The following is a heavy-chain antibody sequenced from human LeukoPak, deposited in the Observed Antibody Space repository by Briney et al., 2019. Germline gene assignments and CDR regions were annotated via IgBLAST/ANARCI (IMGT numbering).Heavy chain of an antibody. J-gene: IGHJ6*03. CDR2: ISSSSSYI. D-gene: IGHD2-2*01. CDR3: AREDIVVVPAADSYYYYYMDV. V-gene: IGHV3-21*01. Sequence: GGSLRLSCAASGFTFSSYSMNWVRQAPGKGLEWVSSISSSSSYIYYADSVKGRFTISRDNAKNSLYLQMNSLRAEDTAVYYCAREDIVVVPAADSYYYYYMDVWGKGTTVTVSS. CDR1: GFTFSSYS.